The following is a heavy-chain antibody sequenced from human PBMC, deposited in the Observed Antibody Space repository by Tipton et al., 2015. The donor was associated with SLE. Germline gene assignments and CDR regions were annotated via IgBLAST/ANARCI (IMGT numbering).Heavy chain of an antibody. Sequence: TLSLTCTVSGASISSHYWSWIRQPPGKGLEWIGYMYYTGSAHYNPSLRNRVTMSLDTSKNQFSLKLSSVTAADTAVYYCARRHYYENSGYHSDWFDPWGHGTLVTVRS. V-gene: IGHV4-59*11. CDR3: ARRHYYENSGYHSDWFDP. J-gene: IGHJ5*02. D-gene: IGHD3-22*01. CDR2: MYYTGSA. CDR1: GASISSHY.